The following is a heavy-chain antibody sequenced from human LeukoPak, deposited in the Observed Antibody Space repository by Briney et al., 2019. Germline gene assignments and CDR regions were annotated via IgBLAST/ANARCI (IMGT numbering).Heavy chain of an antibody. D-gene: IGHD3-10*01. V-gene: IGHV4-4*07. J-gene: IGHJ5*02. CDR3: ASQRDYGSGSVWFDP. CDR2: IYSSGST. CDR1: GGSISSYY. Sequence: SETLSLTCTVSGGSISSYYWSWIRQPAGKGLEWIGRIYSSGSTNYNPSLKSRVTMSVDTSKNQFSLKLSSVTAADTAVYYCASQRDYGSGSVWFDPWGQGTLVTVSS.